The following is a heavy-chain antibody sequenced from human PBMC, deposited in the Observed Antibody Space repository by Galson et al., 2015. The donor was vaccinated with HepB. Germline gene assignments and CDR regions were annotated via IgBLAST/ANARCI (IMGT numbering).Heavy chain of an antibody. V-gene: IGHV3-15*01. CDR3: TTVGIMGLDH. D-gene: IGHD3-16*01. CDR2: IKSKSDGGTR. CDR1: GLTFNNAW. J-gene: IGHJ4*02. Sequence: SLRLSCAASGLTFNNAWMSWVRQAPGKGLEWVGRIKSKSDGGTRDYAAPVKGRFTISREDSKNTLYLQMNSLKIEDTAVYYCTTVGIMGLDHWGQGTLVTVSS.